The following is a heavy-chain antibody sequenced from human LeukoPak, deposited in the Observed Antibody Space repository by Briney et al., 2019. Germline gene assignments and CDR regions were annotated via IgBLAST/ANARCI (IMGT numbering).Heavy chain of an antibody. D-gene: IGHD6-13*01. CDR1: GYTLTELS. J-gene: IGHJ3*02. V-gene: IGHV1-24*01. CDR3: ALHRGAAAGTGPLGAFDI. CDR2: FDPEDGET. Sequence: GASVKVSCKVSGYTLTELSMHWVRQAPGKGLEWMGGFDPEDGETIYAQKFQGRVTMTEDTSTDTAYMELSSLRSEDTAVYYCALHRGAAAGTGPLGAFDIWGQGTMVTVSS.